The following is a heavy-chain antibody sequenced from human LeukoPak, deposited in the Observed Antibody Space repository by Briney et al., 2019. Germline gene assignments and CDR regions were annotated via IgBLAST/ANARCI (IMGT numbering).Heavy chain of an antibody. CDR2: IKQDGSEK. D-gene: IGHD2-2*01. V-gene: IGHV3-7*05. CDR1: GFTFSNYW. CDR3: AREAPVVPAGTSYYGMDV. J-gene: IGHJ6*02. Sequence: GGSLRLSCAASGFTFSNYWMSWVRRTPGKGLEWVANIKQDGSEKYYVDSVKGRFTISRDNAKNSLYLQMNSLRAEDTAVYYCAREAPVVPAGTSYYGMDVWAKGPRSPSP.